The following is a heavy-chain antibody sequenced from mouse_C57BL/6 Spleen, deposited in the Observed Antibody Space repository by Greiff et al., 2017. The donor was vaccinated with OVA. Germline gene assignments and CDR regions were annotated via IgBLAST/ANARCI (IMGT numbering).Heavy chain of an antibody. V-gene: IGHV5-6*01. CDR1: GFTFSSYG. J-gene: IGHJ4*01. CDR3: ARHETTVVDYYAMDY. Sequence: EVKVVESGGDLVKPGGSLKLSCAASGFTFSSYGMSWVRQTPDKRLEWVATISSGGSYTYYPDSVKGRFTISRDNAKNTLYLQMSSLKSEDTAMYYWARHETTVVDYYAMDYWGQGTSVTVSS. CDR2: ISSGGSYT. D-gene: IGHD1-1*01.